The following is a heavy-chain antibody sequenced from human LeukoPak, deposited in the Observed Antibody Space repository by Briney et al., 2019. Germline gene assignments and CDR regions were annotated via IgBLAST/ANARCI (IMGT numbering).Heavy chain of an antibody. CDR1: GFTFSSYA. CDR3: AKDSCSSTSCYGGVDY. D-gene: IGHD2-2*01. V-gene: IGHV3-23*01. Sequence: LTGGSLRLSCAASGFTFSSYAMTWVRQAPGKGLEWVSAISGSGGSTSYADSVKGRFTISRDNSKNTLYLRMNSLRAEDTAVYYCAKDSCSSTSCYGGVDYWGQGTLVTVSS. CDR2: ISGSGGST. J-gene: IGHJ4*02.